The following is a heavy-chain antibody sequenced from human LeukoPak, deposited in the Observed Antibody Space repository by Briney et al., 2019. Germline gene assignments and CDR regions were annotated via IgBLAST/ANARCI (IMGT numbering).Heavy chain of an antibody. D-gene: IGHD2-21*01. CDR2: ISSSGSTI. V-gene: IGHV3-11*04. CDR1: GFTFSDYY. J-gene: IGHJ6*03. Sequence: GGSLRLPCAASGFTFSDYYMSWIRQAPGKGLEWVSYISSSGSTIYYADSVKGRFTISRDNAKNSLYLQMNSLRAEDTAVYYCARKIDLYYYYYMDVWGKGTTVTVSS. CDR3: ARKIDLYYYYYMDV.